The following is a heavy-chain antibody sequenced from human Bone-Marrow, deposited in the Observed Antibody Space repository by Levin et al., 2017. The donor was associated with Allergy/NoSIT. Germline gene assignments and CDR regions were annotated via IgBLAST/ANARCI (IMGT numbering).Heavy chain of an antibody. CDR1: GYTFTSYD. D-gene: IGHD1-7*01. J-gene: IGHJ5*02. CDR3: ARGGVFKSMGWNYGLAPNWFDP. V-gene: IGHV1-8*01. Sequence: ASVKVSCKASGYTFTSYDINWVRQATGQGLEWMGWMNPNSGNTGYAQKFQGRVTMTRNTSISTAYMELSSLRSEDTAVYYCARGGVFKSMGWNYGLAPNWFDPWGQGTLVTVSS. CDR2: MNPNSGNT.